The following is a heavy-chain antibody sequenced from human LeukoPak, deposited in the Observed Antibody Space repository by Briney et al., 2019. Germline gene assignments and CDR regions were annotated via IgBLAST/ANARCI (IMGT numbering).Heavy chain of an antibody. J-gene: IGHJ4*02. V-gene: IGHV1-69*04. Sequence: SVKVSCKASGGTFSSYAISWVRQAPGQGLEWMGRIIPILGIANYAQKFQGRVTITADKSTSTAYMELSSLRSEDTAVYYCARSGGTNYYDSSGYFDYWGQGTLVTVSS. CDR3: ARSGGTNYYDSSGYFDY. CDR1: GGTFSSYA. CDR2: IIPILGIA. D-gene: IGHD3-22*01.